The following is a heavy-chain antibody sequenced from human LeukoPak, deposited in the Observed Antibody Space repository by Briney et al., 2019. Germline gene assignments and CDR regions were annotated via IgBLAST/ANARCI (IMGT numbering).Heavy chain of an antibody. D-gene: IGHD3-10*01. J-gene: IGHJ6*03. Sequence: GGSLRLSCAASGFTFSSHGMSWVRQAPGKGLEWVSTISGSGDNTYYADSVKGRFTISRDNSKNTLCLQMNSLRAEDTAVYYCARGSSGSYDYYYMDVWGKGTTVTVSS. CDR1: GFTFSSHG. V-gene: IGHV3-23*01. CDR2: ISGSGDNT. CDR3: ARGSSGSYDYYYMDV.